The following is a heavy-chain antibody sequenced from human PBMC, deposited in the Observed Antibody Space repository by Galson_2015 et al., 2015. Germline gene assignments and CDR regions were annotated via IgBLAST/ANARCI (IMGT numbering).Heavy chain of an antibody. CDR2: INSDGSST. CDR3: ARTVGGPLRYFDWARFDP. Sequence: SLRLSCAASGFTFSSYWMHWVRQAPGKGLVWVSRINSDGSSTSYADSVKGRFTISRDNAKNTLYLQMNSLRAEDTAVYYCARTVGGPLRYFDWARFDPWGQGTLVTVSS. V-gene: IGHV3-74*01. D-gene: IGHD3-9*01. J-gene: IGHJ5*02. CDR1: GFTFSSYW.